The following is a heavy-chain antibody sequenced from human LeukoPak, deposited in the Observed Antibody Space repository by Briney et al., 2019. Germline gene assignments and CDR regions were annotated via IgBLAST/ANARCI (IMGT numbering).Heavy chain of an antibody. J-gene: IGHJ4*02. CDR1: GYTFTSYD. V-gene: IGHV1-8*01. Sequence: ASVKVSCKASGYTFTSYDVNWVRQAAGQGLEWMGWINPNSANTGYAQKFQGRVTITTDESTSTAYMELSSLRSEDTAVYYCARAMGEQLHFDYWGQETLVTVSS. CDR2: INPNSANT. D-gene: IGHD6-13*01. CDR3: ARAMGEQLHFDY.